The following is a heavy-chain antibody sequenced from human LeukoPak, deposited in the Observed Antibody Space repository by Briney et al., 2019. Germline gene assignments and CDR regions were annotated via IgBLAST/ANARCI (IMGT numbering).Heavy chain of an antibody. CDR1: GFTFSSYA. CDR2: ISGSGGST. Sequence: GGSLRLSCAASGFTFSSYAMSWVRQAPGKGLEWVSFISGSGGSTYYADSVKGRFTISRDNSKNTLYLQVNSLRAEDTAVYYCASVKNSYDSSGYSGLGYWGQGTLVSVSS. V-gene: IGHV3-23*01. D-gene: IGHD3-22*01. CDR3: ASVKNSYDSSGYSGLGY. J-gene: IGHJ4*02.